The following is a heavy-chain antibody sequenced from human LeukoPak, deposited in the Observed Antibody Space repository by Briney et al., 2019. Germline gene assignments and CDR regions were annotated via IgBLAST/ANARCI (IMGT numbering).Heavy chain of an antibody. D-gene: IGHD6-19*01. CDR3: ARTTGYSSGWYPNPVPNYYYYGMDV. CDR2: IIPIFGTA. Sequence: SVKVSCKASGYTFTSYAMHWVRQAPGQRLEWMGWIIPIFGTANYAQKFQGRVTITADESTSTAYMELSSLRSEDTAVYYCARTTGYSSGWYPNPVPNYYYYGMDVWGQGTTVTVSS. CDR1: GYTFTSYA. V-gene: IGHV1-69*13. J-gene: IGHJ6*02.